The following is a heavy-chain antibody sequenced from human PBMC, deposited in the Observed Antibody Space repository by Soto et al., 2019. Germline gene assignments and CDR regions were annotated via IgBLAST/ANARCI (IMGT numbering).Heavy chain of an antibody. CDR3: ARTPTVIRRGWHFDL. CDR2: IFYGGST. Sequence: QVQLQQWGAGLLKPSETLSLTCAVYGGSFSGYYWSWIRQPPGKGLEWIGEIFYGGSTNYNPSLKSRVAISADTSKSQFSLKVSSVTAADTAVYYCARTPTVIRRGWHFDLWGRGSLLTVSS. V-gene: IGHV4-34*12. J-gene: IGHJ2*01. D-gene: IGHD4-17*01. CDR1: GGSFSGYY.